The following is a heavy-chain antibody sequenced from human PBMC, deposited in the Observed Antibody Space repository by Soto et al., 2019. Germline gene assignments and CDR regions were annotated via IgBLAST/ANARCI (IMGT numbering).Heavy chain of an antibody. J-gene: IGHJ3*01. D-gene: IGHD2-21*02. CDR2: ISGGGGNT. CDR3: AKGFIVVVTVLRPDDAFDV. Sequence: DVQLLEPGGGLVQPGGSLRLSCATSGFTFGNNGMNWVRQAPGKGLEWVSGISGGGGNTYYADSVKGRFTTSRDPSKNTVFLEMNSLRAEDTAVYYCAKGFIVVVTVLRPDDAFDVWGQGTLVTVSS. CDR1: GFTFGNNG. V-gene: IGHV3-23*01.